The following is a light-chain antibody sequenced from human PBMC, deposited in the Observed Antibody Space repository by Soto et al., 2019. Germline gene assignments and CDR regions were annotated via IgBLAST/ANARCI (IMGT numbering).Light chain of an antibody. CDR1: QNIDMY. V-gene: IGKV1-39*01. Sequence: DIHMTQSPSSLSASVGDTVTVTCRASQNIDMYLNWYQQKPGKAPRVLISGASNLQSGVPSRFSGSGSGTDFTLTISSLRSEDFTSYFCRHTFNSPPWTFGQGTKVDIK. CDR3: RHTFNSPPWT. J-gene: IGKJ1*01. CDR2: GAS.